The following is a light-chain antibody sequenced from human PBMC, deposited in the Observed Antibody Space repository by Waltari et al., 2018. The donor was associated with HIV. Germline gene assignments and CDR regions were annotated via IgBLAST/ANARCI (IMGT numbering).Light chain of an antibody. CDR2: DVS. J-gene: IGLJ1*01. CDR1: TSDVGGSNY. V-gene: IGLV2-11*01. CDR3: CSYAGSYTYV. Sequence: QSALTQPRSVSGSPGQSVTISRTGTTSDVGGSNYVSGYQQHPGKPPKLVIYDVSKRPSGVPDRFSGSKSANTASLTISGLQAEDEADYYCCSYAGSYTYVFGTGTKVTVL.